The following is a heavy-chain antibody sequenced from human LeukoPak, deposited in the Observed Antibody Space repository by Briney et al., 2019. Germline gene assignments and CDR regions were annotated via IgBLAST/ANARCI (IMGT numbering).Heavy chain of an antibody. CDR3: ARDPKGGDGADAFDI. CDR1: GFTFSDYY. J-gene: IGHJ3*02. V-gene: IGHV3-11*01. D-gene: IGHD5-24*01. Sequence: GGSLRLSCAASGFTFSDYYMSWIRQAPGKGLEWVSYISSSGSTIYYADSVKGRFTISRDNAKNSLYLQMDSLRAEDTALYYCARDPKGGDGADAFDIWGHGTMVTVSS. CDR2: ISSSGSTI.